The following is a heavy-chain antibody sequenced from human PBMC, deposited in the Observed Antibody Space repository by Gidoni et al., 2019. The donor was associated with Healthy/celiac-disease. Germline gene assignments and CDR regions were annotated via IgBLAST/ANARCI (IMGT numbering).Heavy chain of an antibody. J-gene: IGHJ4*02. V-gene: IGHV4-61*02. Sequence: QVQLQESGPGLVKPSQTLSLTCTVSGGSISSGSYYWSWIRQPAGKGLEWIGRIYTSGSTNYNPSLKSRVTMSVDTSKNQFSLKLSSVTAADTAVYYCARRPVVTAAPFDYWGQGTLVTVSS. D-gene: IGHD2-21*02. CDR1: GGSISSGSYY. CDR2: IYTSGST. CDR3: ARRPVVTAAPFDY.